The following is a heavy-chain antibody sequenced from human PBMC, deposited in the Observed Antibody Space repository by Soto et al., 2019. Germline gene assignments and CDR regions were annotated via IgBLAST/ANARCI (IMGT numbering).Heavy chain of an antibody. Sequence: PGGSLRLSCAASGFTFSNAWMSWVRQAPGKGLEWVGRIKSKVDSATTDYAAPVKGRFSISRDDSRNTLYLQMNSLKIEDTAVYYCTKDDPINRNWGQGTLVTVSS. CDR3: TKDDPINRN. V-gene: IGHV3-15*01. CDR2: IKSKVDSATT. J-gene: IGHJ4*02. CDR1: GFTFSNAW.